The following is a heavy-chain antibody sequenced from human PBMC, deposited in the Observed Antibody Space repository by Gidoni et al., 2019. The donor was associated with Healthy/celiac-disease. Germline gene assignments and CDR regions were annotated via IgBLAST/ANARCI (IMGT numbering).Heavy chain of an antibody. CDR2: IYWNDDK. D-gene: IGHD3-16*02. CDR3: AHSRPYDYVWGSYRYTGFDY. J-gene: IGHJ4*02. CDR1: GFSLSTSGVG. Sequence: QITLKESGPTLVKPTQTLTLTCTFSGFSLSTSGVGVGWIRQPPGKALEWLALIYWNDDKRYSPSLKSRLTITKDTSKNQVVLTMTNMDPVDTATYYCAHSRPYDYVWGSYRYTGFDYWGQGTLVTVSS. V-gene: IGHV2-5*01.